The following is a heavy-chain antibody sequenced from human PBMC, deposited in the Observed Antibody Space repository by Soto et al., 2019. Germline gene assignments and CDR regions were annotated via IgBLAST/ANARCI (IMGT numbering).Heavy chain of an antibody. CDR2: ISGSGGST. CDR3: AKGDYYGSGSPFNWFDP. J-gene: IGHJ5*02. Sequence: EVQLLESGGGLVQPGGSLRLSCAASGFTFSSYAMSWVRQAPGKGLEWVSAISGSGGSTYYADSVKGRFTISRDNSKNTLYLQMNSLRAEDTAVYYWAKGDYYGSGSPFNWFDPWGQGTLVTVSS. CDR1: GFTFSSYA. D-gene: IGHD3-10*01. V-gene: IGHV3-23*01.